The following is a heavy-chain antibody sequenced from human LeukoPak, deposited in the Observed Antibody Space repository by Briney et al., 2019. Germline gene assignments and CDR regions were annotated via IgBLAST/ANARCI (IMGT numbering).Heavy chain of an antibody. CDR2: IIPIFGTA. D-gene: IGHD6-13*01. CDR3: ARDVSSWYDGGGFDY. J-gene: IGHJ4*02. V-gene: IGHV1-69*05. Sequence: SVKVSCKAFGGTFSSYAISWVRQAPGQGLEWMGGIIPIFGTANYAQKFQGRVTITTDESTSTAYMELSSLRSEDTAVYYCARDVSSWYDGGGFDYWGQGTLVTVSS. CDR1: GGTFSSYA.